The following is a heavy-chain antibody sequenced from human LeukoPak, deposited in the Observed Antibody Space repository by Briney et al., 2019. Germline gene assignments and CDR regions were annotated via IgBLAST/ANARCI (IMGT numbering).Heavy chain of an antibody. D-gene: IGHD3-9*01. V-gene: IGHV1-18*01. CDR1: GYTFNTYG. CDR3: ARDTGNYYDILTGYYSDY. J-gene: IGHJ4*02. CDR2: ISAYNGNT. Sequence: GASVKVSCKASGYTFNTYGITWVRQAPGQGLEWMGWISAYNGNTNYAQKLQGRVTMTTDTSTSTAYMELRSLRSDDTAVYYCARDTGNYYDILTGYYSDYWGQGTLVTVSS.